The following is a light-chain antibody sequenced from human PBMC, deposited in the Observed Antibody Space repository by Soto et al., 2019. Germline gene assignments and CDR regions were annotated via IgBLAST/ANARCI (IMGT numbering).Light chain of an antibody. J-gene: IGKJ1*01. Sequence: EIVVTQSPGTLSLSPGGRATLSCRARQSVSSSYLAWYQQKPGQAPRLLIYGASSRATGIPDRFSGSGSGTDFTLTISRLEPEDFAVYYCQQYGSSPGWTFGQGTKVDIK. V-gene: IGKV3-20*01. CDR3: QQYGSSPGWT. CDR2: GAS. CDR1: QSVSSSY.